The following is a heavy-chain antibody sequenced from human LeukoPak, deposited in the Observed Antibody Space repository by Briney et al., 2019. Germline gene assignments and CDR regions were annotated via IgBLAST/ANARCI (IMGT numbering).Heavy chain of an antibody. CDR1: GYTFTSYY. J-gene: IGHJ6*02. CDR3: ARGPIEGTTILDYGMDV. Sequence: ASVKVSCKASGYTFTSYYMHWVRQAPGQGLEWMGIINPSGGSTSYTQKFQGRVTMTRDTSTSTVYVELSSLRSEDTAVYYCARGPIEGTTILDYGMDVWGQGTTVTVS. V-gene: IGHV1-46*01. D-gene: IGHD3-3*01. CDR2: INPSGGST.